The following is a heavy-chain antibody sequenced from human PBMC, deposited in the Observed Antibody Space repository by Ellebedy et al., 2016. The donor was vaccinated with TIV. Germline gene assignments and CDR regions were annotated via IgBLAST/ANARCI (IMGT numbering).Heavy chain of an antibody. CDR1: GFTFSSYS. D-gene: IGHD3-3*01. CDR2: IKQDGSEK. CDR3: ARDVVDDFWSGYYQGYFDY. Sequence: GESLKISCAASGFTFSSYSMSWVRQAPGKGLEWVANIKQDGSEKYYVDSVKGRFTISRDNAKNSLYLQMNSLRAEDTAVYYCARDVVDDFWSGYYQGYFDYWGQGTLVTVSS. J-gene: IGHJ4*02. V-gene: IGHV3-7*01.